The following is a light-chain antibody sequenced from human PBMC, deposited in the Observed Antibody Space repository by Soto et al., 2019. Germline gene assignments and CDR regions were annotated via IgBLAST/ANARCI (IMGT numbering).Light chain of an antibody. CDR3: QQYGTLPRT. CDR2: DAS. J-gene: IGKJ2*02. Sequence: EIVLTQSPGTLSLSPGERATLSCRASQTVSSNYLAWYQQKPGQAPRLLIYDASNRATGIPDRFSGSGSGTDFTLTISRLEPEDFAVYYCQQYGTLPRTFGQGTKLEIK. CDR1: QTVSSNY. V-gene: IGKV3-20*01.